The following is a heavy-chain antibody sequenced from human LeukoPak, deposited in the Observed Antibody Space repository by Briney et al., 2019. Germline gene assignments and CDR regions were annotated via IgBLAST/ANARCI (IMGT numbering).Heavy chain of an antibody. CDR3: VKDLGRYRNNCFDY. CDR1: GFTFSAYL. J-gene: IGHJ4*02. Sequence: PGGSLRLSCAASGFTFSAYLMSWVRQAPGKGLEWVANIKQDGSEKYYVDSVKGRFTISRDDSKNTLYLQMNSLRAEDTAVYYCVKDLGRYRNNCFDYWGQGTLVTVSS. CDR2: IKQDGSEK. D-gene: IGHD1-26*01. V-gene: IGHV3-7*05.